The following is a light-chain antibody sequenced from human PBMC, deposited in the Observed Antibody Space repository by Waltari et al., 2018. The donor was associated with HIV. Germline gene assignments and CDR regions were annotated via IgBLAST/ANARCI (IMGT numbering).Light chain of an antibody. CDR2: LAS. CDR1: QNIGNF. J-gene: IGKJ2*01. V-gene: IGKV1-5*03. Sequence: DIRMTQSPSTLSAFIGDRVTISCRASQNIGNFLAWYQQKQGKAPKLLISLASSRERGVPIRFSGSGSGSDFSLTISGLQYEDFATYYCQQFETYYIFGQGTRLE. CDR3: QQFETYYI.